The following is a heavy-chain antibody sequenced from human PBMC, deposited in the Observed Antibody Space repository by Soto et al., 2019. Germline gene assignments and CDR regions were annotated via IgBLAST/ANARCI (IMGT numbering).Heavy chain of an antibody. V-gene: IGHV3-11*01. Sequence: PGWSLRLSFTASGFPFSDYYMTWIRQAPGKGLEWLSYISSGGFTIYYADSVKGRFTVSRDNAKNSMYLQMNTLRVEDTAVYYCARDPWIYYGMDVWGQGTTVTVSS. CDR2: ISSGGFTI. CDR3: ARDPWIYYGMDV. J-gene: IGHJ6*02. CDR1: GFPFSDYY. D-gene: IGHD5-12*01.